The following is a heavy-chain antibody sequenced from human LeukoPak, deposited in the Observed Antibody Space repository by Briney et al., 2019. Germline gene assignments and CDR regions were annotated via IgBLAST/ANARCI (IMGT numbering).Heavy chain of an antibody. CDR3: AKDGGY. D-gene: IGHD3-3*01. CDR2: ISGTGGNT. J-gene: IGHJ4*02. CDR1: GFTFSTSA. V-gene: IGHV3-23*01. Sequence: GGSLRLSCAASGFTFSTSAMIWVRQAPGKGLEWVSAISGTGGNTYYADSVKGRFSISRDNSKNTVYLQMSGLRAEDTAVYHCAKDGGYWGQGTLVTVSP.